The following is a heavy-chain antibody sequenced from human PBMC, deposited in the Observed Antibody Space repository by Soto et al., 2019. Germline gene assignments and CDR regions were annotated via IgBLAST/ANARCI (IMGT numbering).Heavy chain of an antibody. CDR1: GFTFSSYA. V-gene: IGHV3-23*01. D-gene: IGHD1-26*01. Sequence: EVQLLESGGGLVQPGGSLRLSCAASGFTFSSYAMSWVRQAPGKGLEWVSAISGSGGSTYYADSVKGRFTISRDNSKNTQYLQMNSLRAEDTAVYYCAKDQGIVGATTAWDYWGQGTLVTVPS. CDR2: ISGSGGST. J-gene: IGHJ4*02. CDR3: AKDQGIVGATTAWDY.